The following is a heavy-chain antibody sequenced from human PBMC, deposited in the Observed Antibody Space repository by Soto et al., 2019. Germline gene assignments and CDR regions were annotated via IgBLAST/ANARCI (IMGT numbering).Heavy chain of an antibody. J-gene: IGHJ6*02. CDR2: IKQDGSEK. V-gene: IGHV3-7*01. CDR3: ARIVVVPAAFGCYYYYGTVV. D-gene: IGHD2-2*01. CDR1: GFTFSSYW. Sequence: GGSLRLSCAASGFTFSSYWVSWVRQAPRKGLEWVANIKQDGSEKYYVDSVKGRFTISRDNAKNSLYLQMNCLRAEDTAVYYCARIVVVPAAFGCYYYYGTVVWCPAPT.